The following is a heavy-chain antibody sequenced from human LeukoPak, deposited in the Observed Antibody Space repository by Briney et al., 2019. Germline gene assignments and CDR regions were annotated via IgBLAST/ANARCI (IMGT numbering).Heavy chain of an antibody. J-gene: IGHJ4*02. D-gene: IGHD2-15*01. CDR1: GYPFTNHG. CDR3: ARYGGLYCSGGSCY. Sequence: ASVKVSCKTSGYPFTNHGVSWVRQAPGQGLEWMGWISAYNGNTNYAQKLQGRVTMTTDTSTSTAYMELRSLRSDDTAVYYCARYGGLYCSGGSCYWGQGTLVTVSS. CDR2: ISAYNGNT. V-gene: IGHV1-18*01.